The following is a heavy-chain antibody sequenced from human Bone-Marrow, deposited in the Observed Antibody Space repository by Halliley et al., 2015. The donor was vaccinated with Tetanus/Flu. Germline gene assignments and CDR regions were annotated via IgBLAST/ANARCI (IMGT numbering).Heavy chain of an antibody. D-gene: IGHD6-19*01. J-gene: IGHJ4*02. CDR2: VYSEGST. V-gene: IGHV4-61*03. CDR3: ARDRGRVAVAGFDY. Sequence: EWFGYVYSEGSTNYNPSLKRRVSLAVDTSKNHCSRTLRSVTAADTAVYCCARDRGRVAVAGFDYWGQGMLVPVSS.